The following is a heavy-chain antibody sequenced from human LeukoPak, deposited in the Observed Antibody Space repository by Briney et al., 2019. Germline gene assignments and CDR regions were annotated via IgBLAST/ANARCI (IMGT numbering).Heavy chain of an antibody. Sequence: GASVKVSCKASGYTFTSYYMHWVRQAPGQGLEWMGIINPSGGSTSYAQKYQGRVTMTRDTSTSTVYMELSSLRSEDTAVYYCAVPGGSYSSFDYWGQGTLVTVSS. D-gene: IGHD1-26*01. CDR1: GYTFTSYY. J-gene: IGHJ4*02. CDR3: AVPGGSYSSFDY. CDR2: INPSGGST. V-gene: IGHV1-46*01.